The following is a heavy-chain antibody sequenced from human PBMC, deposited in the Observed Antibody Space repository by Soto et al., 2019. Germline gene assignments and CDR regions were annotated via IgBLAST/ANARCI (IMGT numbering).Heavy chain of an antibody. Sequence: EVQLVESGGGLVQPGGSLRLSCAASGFTFSSYSMHWVRQAPGKGLEWVSYISSSSSTIYYADSVKGRFTSSRDNAKTSLYLQMTSLSEGDTAGYYVAREGGNLNWFDPWGQGTLFTVSS. CDR1: GFTFSSYS. CDR2: ISSSSSTI. V-gene: IGHV3-48*02. CDR3: AREGGNLNWFDP. D-gene: IGHD1-26*01. J-gene: IGHJ5*02.